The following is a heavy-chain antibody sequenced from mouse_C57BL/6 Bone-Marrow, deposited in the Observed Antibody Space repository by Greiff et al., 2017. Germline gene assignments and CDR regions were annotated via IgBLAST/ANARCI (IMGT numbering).Heavy chain of an antibody. CDR2: IRNKANNHAT. D-gene: IGHD1-1*01. CDR1: GFTFSDAW. J-gene: IGHJ1*03. CDR3: TSYGSSYDWYFDV. Sequence: EVKVEESGGGLVQPGGSMKLSCAASGFTFSDAWMDWVRQSPEKGLEWVAEIRNKANNHATYYAESVKGRFTISRDDSKSSVYLQMNSLRAEDTGIYYCTSYGSSYDWYFDVWGTGTTVTVSS. V-gene: IGHV6-6*01.